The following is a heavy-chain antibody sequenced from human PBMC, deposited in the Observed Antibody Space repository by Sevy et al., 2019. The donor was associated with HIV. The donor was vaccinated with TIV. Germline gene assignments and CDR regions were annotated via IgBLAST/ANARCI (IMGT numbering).Heavy chain of an antibody. J-gene: IGHJ3*02. CDR2: LSGNGGGT. CDR1: GFTFSSYA. Sequence: GGSLRLSCAASGFTFSSYAMSWVRQAPGKGLEWVSGLSGNGGGTNYADSVKGRFALSRDNSKNTLYLQMNNLRADETAIYFCAKDRIWELGDAFDIWGQGTMVTVSS. CDR3: AKDRIWELGDAFDI. D-gene: IGHD1-7*01. V-gene: IGHV3-23*01.